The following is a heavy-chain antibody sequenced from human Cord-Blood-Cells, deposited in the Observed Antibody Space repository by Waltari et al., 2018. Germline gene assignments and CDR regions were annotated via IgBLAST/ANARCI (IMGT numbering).Heavy chain of an antibody. V-gene: IGHV4-39*07. D-gene: IGHD3-22*01. Sequence: QLQLQESGPGLVKPSETLSLTCTVSGGSISSSSYYWGWIRHPPGKGLEWIGSIYYSGSTYYNPSLKSRVTISVDTSKNQFSLKLSSVTAADTAVYYCARAPPYYDSSGYHFDYWGQGTLVTVSS. J-gene: IGHJ4*02. CDR1: GGSISSSSYY. CDR2: IYYSGST. CDR3: ARAPPYYDSSGYHFDY.